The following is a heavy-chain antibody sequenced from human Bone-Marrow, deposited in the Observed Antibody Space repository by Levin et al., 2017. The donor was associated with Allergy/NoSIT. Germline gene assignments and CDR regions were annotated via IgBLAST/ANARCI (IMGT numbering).Heavy chain of an antibody. CDR3: ARGRWIQLWSFDY. J-gene: IGHJ4*02. D-gene: IGHD5-18*01. CDR2: IYTSGST. Sequence: SQTLSLTCTVSGGSISSGSYYWSWIRQPAGKGLEWIGRIYTSGSTNYNPSLKSRVTISVDTSKNQFSLKLSSVTAADTAVYYCARGRWIQLWSFDYWGQGTLVTVSS. CDR1: GGSISSGSYY. V-gene: IGHV4-61*02.